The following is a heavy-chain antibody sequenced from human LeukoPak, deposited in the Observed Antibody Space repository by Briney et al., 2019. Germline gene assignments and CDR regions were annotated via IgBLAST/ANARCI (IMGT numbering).Heavy chain of an antibody. CDR1: GFTFSSYN. Sequence: GGSLRLSRAASGFTFSSYNINWVRQAPGKGLEWASSISSSSSYIYYADSVKGRFTISRDNAKNSLYLQMNSLRAEDTAVYYCARSTSVNYDSSGYSALDYWGQGTLVTVSS. CDR3: ARSTSVNYDSSGYSALDY. D-gene: IGHD3-22*01. J-gene: IGHJ4*02. V-gene: IGHV3-21*06. CDR2: ISSSSSYI.